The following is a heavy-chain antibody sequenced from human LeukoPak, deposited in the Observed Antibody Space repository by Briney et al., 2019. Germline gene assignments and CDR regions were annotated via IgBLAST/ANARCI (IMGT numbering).Heavy chain of an antibody. CDR3: AKDSSGGQYDY. Sequence: GGSLRLSCGVSGFTFSSYGMHWVRQAPGKGLEWVAVISYDGSNKYYADSVKDRFTISRDNSKNTLYLQMNSLRAEDTAVYYCAKDSSGGQYDYWGQGTLVTVSS. CDR2: ISYDGSNK. J-gene: IGHJ4*02. V-gene: IGHV3-30*18. CDR1: GFTFSSYG. D-gene: IGHD3-22*01.